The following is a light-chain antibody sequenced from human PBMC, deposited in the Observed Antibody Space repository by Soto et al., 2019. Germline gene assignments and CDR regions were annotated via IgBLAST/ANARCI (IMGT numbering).Light chain of an antibody. CDR1: QSISTW. CDR3: QHYNTYSGT. Sequence: DLQMTQSPSTLSASVGDRVSITCRASQSISTWLAWYQQKSGKAPKLLIYRASSLESGVPSRFSGSGSGTEFTLTISSLQPDDFATYYCQHYNTYSGTFGPGTKVDIK. CDR2: RAS. J-gene: IGKJ3*01. V-gene: IGKV1-5*03.